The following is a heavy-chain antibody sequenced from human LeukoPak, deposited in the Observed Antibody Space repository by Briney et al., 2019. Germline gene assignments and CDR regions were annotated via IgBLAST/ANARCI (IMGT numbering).Heavy chain of an antibody. Sequence: SETLSLTCTVSGGSISSYYWSWIRQPPGKGLEWIGYIYYSGSTNYNPSPKSRVTISVDTSKNQFSLKLSSVTAADTAVYYCARVSAAAGTHYFDYWGQGTLVTVSS. CDR3: ARVSAAAGTHYFDY. D-gene: IGHD6-13*01. J-gene: IGHJ4*02. V-gene: IGHV4-59*01. CDR2: IYYSGST. CDR1: GGSISSYY.